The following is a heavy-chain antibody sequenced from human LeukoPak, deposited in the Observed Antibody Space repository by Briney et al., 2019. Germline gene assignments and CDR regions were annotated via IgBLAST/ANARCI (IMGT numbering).Heavy chain of an antibody. D-gene: IGHD4-17*01. J-gene: IGHJ4*02. CDR3: ARVPISTTARGYFDY. V-gene: IGHV4-61*01. Sequence: SETLSLTCTASGGSVSSGSYYWSWMRQPPGKGLEWIGYIYYSGSTTYNPSLKSRVTISVDTSKNKFSLKLSSVTAADTAVYYCARVPISTTARGYFDYWGQGTLVTVSS. CDR1: GGSVSSGSYY. CDR2: IYYSGST.